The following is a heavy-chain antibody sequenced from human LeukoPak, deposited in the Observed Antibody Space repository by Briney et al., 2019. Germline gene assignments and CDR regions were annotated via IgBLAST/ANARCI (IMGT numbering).Heavy chain of an antibody. CDR1: GGSISSSSYY. J-gene: IGHJ4*02. D-gene: IGHD2-2*01. Sequence: SETLSLTCTVSGGSISSSSYYWGWIRQPPGKGLEWIGYIYYSGSTNYNPSLKSRVTISVDTSKNQFSLKLSSVTAADTAVYYCARVGRLHATLDYWGQGTLVTVSS. CDR3: ARVGRLHATLDY. V-gene: IGHV4-61*05. CDR2: IYYSGST.